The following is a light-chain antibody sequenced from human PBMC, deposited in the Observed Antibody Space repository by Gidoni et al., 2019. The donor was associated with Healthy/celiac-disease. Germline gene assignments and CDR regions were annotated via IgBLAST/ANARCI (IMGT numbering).Light chain of an antibody. CDR1: NLGNNY. Sequence: SYELTQPPSVSVFTGQTAIITCSGNNLGNNYAYWYHQKPGQSPVVVIYQTTNRPSGIPERFSGSNSGNTATLTIIGTQAMDEDYYYCQTRDSNPVVFGGGTKLTVL. V-gene: IGLV3-1*01. CDR3: QTRDSNPVV. CDR2: QTT. J-gene: IGLJ2*01.